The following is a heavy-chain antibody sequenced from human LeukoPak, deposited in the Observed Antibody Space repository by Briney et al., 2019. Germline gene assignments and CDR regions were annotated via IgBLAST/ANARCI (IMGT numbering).Heavy chain of an antibody. CDR1: GFTFSSYG. J-gene: IGHJ4*02. Sequence: GGSLRLSCAASGFTFSSYGMHWVRQAPGKGLEWVSFIRYDGSNKYYADSVKGRFTISRDNSKNTLYLQMNSLRAEDTAVYYCAKAGPYYYDSSGSIDYWGQGTLVTVSS. CDR2: IRYDGSNK. CDR3: AKAGPYYYDSSGSIDY. V-gene: IGHV3-30*02. D-gene: IGHD3-22*01.